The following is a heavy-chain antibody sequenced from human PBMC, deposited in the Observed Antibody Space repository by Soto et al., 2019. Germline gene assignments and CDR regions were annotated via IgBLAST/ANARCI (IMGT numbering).Heavy chain of an antibody. CDR1: EGTFSSYA. J-gene: IGHJ4*02. CDR2: IIPIFGNT. Sequence: ASVKFSCKASEGTFSSYAISWVRQAPGQGLEWMGGIIPIFGNTGYAQKFQGRVTMTRNTSISTAYMELSSLRSEDTAVYYCARKPPAGNMFDYWGQGTLVTVSS. V-gene: IGHV1-8*02. CDR3: ARKPPAGNMFDY. D-gene: IGHD6-13*01.